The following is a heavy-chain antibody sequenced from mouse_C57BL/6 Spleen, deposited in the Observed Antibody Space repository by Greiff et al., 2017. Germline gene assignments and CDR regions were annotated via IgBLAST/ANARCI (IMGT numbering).Heavy chain of an antibody. V-gene: IGHV7-1*01. Sequence: EVKLVESGGGLVQSGRSLRLSCATSGFTFSDFYMEWVRQAPGKGLEWIAASRNKANDYTTEYSASVKGRFIVSRDTSQSILYLQMNALRAEDTAIYYCARALYDYDADYYAMDYWGQGTSVTVSS. CDR1: GFTFSDFY. CDR2: SRNKANDYTT. J-gene: IGHJ4*01. CDR3: ARALYDYDADYYAMDY. D-gene: IGHD2-4*01.